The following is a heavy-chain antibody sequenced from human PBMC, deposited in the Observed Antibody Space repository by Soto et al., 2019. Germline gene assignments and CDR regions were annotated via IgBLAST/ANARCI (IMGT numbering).Heavy chain of an antibody. J-gene: IGHJ4*02. CDR1: GFTFSGSW. D-gene: IGHD3-10*01. V-gene: IGHV3-74*01. CDR3: ARGIFGSGTANDY. Sequence: EVQLVESGEGLVQPGGSLRLSCAASGFTFSGSWMHWVSQAPGKGLVWVSRINGDGSGTSYADFVKGRFTISRDDAKNTLFLQMNGLRAEDTAVYYCARGIFGSGTANDYWGQGTLVTVSS. CDR2: INGDGSGT.